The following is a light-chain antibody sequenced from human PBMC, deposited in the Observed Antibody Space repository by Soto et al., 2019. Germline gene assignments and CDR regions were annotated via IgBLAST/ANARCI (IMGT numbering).Light chain of an antibody. Sequence: QSVLTQPPSASGTPGQRVTISCSGSSSNLGSNTVNWYQQLPGPDPKLLIYNNNQRPSCVPDPFSVSTSGTSASLAISGLPAEDEGDYDCASWADSLNGLVFGAGTKVTVL. J-gene: IGLJ1*01. CDR1: SSNLGSNT. CDR3: ASWADSLNGLV. V-gene: IGLV1-44*01. CDR2: NNN.